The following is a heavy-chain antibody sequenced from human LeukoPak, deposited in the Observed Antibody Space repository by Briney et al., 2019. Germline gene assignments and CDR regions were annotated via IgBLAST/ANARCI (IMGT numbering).Heavy chain of an antibody. CDR2: VYGGGTT. V-gene: IGHV3-53*01. CDR1: GFTVRGDY. D-gene: IGHD3-22*01. J-gene: IGHJ3*02. Sequence: PGGSLRLSCAASGFTVRGDYMTWVRQAPGKGLEWVSFVYGGGTTYYEDSVKGRFTISRDSSKNTLFLQMNSLRVGDTAVYYCARAGYFDSSGFYAPDAFDIWGQGTVVTVSS. CDR3: ARAGYFDSSGFYAPDAFDI.